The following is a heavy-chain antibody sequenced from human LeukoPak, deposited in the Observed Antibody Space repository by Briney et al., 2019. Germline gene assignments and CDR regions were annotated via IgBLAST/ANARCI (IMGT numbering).Heavy chain of an antibody. CDR3: AKASCSAAICYRMDY. CDR1: GFTFDDYA. V-gene: IGHV3-9*01. J-gene: IGHJ4*02. Sequence: GGSLRLSCAASGFTFDDYAMHWVRHTPGKGLEWVAGIGWDSNSIGYADSVKGRSIISRDNAKNSLYLEINSLRAEDSGLYYCAKASCSAAICYRMDYWGQGTLVTVSS. D-gene: IGHD2-15*01. CDR2: IGWDSNSI.